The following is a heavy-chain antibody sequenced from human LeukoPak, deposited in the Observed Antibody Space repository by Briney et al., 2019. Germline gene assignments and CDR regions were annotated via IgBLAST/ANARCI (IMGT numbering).Heavy chain of an antibody. CDR2: INPNSGGT. V-gene: IGHV1-2*02. D-gene: IGHD6-19*01. Sequence: GASVKVSCKASGYTFTSYYMHWVRQAPGQGLEWMGWINPNSGGTNYAQKFQGRVTMTRDTSISTAYMELSRLRSDDTAVYYCARAGWVYSSGWYYFDYWGQGTLVTVSS. J-gene: IGHJ4*02. CDR1: GYTFTSYY. CDR3: ARAGWVYSSGWYYFDY.